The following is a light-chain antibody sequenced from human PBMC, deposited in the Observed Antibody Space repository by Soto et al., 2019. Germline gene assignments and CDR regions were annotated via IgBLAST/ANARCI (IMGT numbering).Light chain of an antibody. CDR1: QDVNSW. CDR3: LQANSFPVS. CDR2: GVS. J-gene: IGKJ3*01. Sequence: DIQMTQSPSSLSASVGDRVTINCRASQDVNSWLAWFQQKPGEAPRLLIYGVSTLQSGVPSRFSGSGSETDFTLTISSLQPEEFATYYCLQANSFPVSFGPGTKVEIK. V-gene: IGKV1D-12*01.